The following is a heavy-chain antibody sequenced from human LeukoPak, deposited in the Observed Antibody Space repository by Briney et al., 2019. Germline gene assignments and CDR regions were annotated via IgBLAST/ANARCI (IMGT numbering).Heavy chain of an antibody. Sequence: GGSLRLSCAASGFTFSSYAMSWVRQAPGKGLEWVSSISGSGAGTYYADSVKGRFTISRDNSKSTLYLQMNSLRVEDTAVYYCAKATSRFVVYYFDYWGQGTLVTVSS. D-gene: IGHD5-12*01. CDR2: ISGSGAGT. J-gene: IGHJ4*02. CDR1: GFTFSSYA. CDR3: AKATSRFVVYYFDY. V-gene: IGHV3-23*01.